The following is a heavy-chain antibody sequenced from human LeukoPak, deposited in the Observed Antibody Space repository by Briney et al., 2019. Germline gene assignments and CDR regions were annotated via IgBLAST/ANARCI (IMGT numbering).Heavy chain of an antibody. CDR3: ARAGNWDCSSTSCYYYYMDV. D-gene: IGHD2-2*01. CDR1: GGTFSSYA. CDR2: IIPIFGTA. V-gene: IGHV1-69*13. Sequence: ASVKVSCKASGGTFSSYAINWVRQAPGQGLEWMGGIIPIFGTANYAQKFQGRVTVTADESTSTAYMELSSLRSEDTAVYYCARAGNWDCSSTSCYYYYMDVWGKGTTVTVSS. J-gene: IGHJ6*03.